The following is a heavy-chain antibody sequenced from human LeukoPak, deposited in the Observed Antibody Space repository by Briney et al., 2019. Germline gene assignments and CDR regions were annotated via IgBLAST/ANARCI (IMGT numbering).Heavy chain of an antibody. V-gene: IGHV1-2*06. CDR2: INPDSGGT. Sequence: ASVKVSCKASGYTFTDYYMHWVRQAPGQGLEWMGRINPDSGGTNYAQKFQGRVTMTRDTSISTAYMELSRLRSDDTAVYYCARDKSGAAGTGWFDPWGQGTLVTVSP. D-gene: IGHD6-13*01. CDR3: ARDKSGAAGTGWFDP. J-gene: IGHJ5*02. CDR1: GYTFTDYY.